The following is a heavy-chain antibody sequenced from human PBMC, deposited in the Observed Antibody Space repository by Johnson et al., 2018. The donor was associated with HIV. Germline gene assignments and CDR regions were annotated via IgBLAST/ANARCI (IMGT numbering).Heavy chain of an antibody. CDR3: ARDRLPYNWNYEGDAFAI. CDR1: GFTFSSYW. Sequence: VQLVESGGGLVQPGGSLRLSCAASGFTFSSYWMSWVRQAPGKGLEWVANIKQDGSEKYYVDSVKGRFTISRDNAKNSLYLQMNSLRAEDTAVDYCARDRLPYNWNYEGDAFAIWGQGTMVSVSS. D-gene: IGHD1-7*01. V-gene: IGHV3-7*01. J-gene: IGHJ3*02. CDR2: IKQDGSEK.